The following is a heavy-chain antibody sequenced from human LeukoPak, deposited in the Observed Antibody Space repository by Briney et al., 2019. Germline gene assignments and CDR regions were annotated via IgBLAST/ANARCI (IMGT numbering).Heavy chain of an antibody. CDR2: IYYNGKT. CDR3: ARLLDNDSSGDPDTFDM. Sequence: SETLSLTCSVSGGSMSRHYWSWIRQPPGKGMELNGYIYYNGKTYYNPSLQSRVTISIDTSKNLFSLKLTSVTAADTAVYSCARLLDNDSSGDPDTFDMWGQGTMVTVSS. D-gene: IGHD3-22*01. J-gene: IGHJ3*02. V-gene: IGHV4-59*11. CDR1: GGSMSRHY.